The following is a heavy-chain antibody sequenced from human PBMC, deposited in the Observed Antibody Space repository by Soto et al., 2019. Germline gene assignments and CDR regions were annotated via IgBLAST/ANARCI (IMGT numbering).Heavy chain of an antibody. CDR1: GFTFSNCA. D-gene: IGHD3-22*01. CDR2: ISFEGSSK. J-gene: IGHJ4*02. CDR3: AKGIDTSGYASFDY. Sequence: QVQLVESGGTVVRPGRSLRLSCAASGFTFSNCAMHWVRQAPGKGLEWVAVISFEGSSKYFADFVKGRFTISRDNSRNTLYLQMNSLRADDTAVYYCAKGIDTSGYASFDYWGQGTLVTVSS. V-gene: IGHV3-30*18.